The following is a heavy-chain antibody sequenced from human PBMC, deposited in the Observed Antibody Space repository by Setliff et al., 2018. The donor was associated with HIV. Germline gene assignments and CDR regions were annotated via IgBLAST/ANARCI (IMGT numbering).Heavy chain of an antibody. Sequence: GGSLRLSCAASGFTFINTWMSWVRQAPGKGLEWVANIKQDGSEKYFVDSVKGRFTISRDNAKDSMFLQMNSLRGEDTAVYYCATNFLYDILTGYFPYQFDQWGQGTLVTVSS. J-gene: IGHJ4*02. V-gene: IGHV3-7*01. CDR3: ATNFLYDILTGYFPYQFDQ. CDR1: GFTFINTW. D-gene: IGHD3-9*01. CDR2: IKQDGSEK.